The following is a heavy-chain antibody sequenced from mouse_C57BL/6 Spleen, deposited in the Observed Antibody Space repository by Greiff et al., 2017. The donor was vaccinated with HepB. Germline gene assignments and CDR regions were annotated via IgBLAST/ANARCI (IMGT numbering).Heavy chain of an antibody. CDR1: GYTFTDYN. CDR3: ARGLYYGSSTWFAY. CDR2: INPNNGGT. J-gene: IGHJ3*01. D-gene: IGHD1-1*01. V-gene: IGHV1-18*01. Sequence: EVQRVESGPELVKPGASVKIPCKASGYTFTDYNMDWVKQSHGKSLEWIGDINPNNGGTIYNQKFKGKATLTVDKSSSSAYMELRSLTSEDTAVYYCARGLYYGSSTWFAYWGQGTLVTVSA.